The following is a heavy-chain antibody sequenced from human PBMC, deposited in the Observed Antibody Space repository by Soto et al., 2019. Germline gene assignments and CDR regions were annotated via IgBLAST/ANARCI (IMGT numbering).Heavy chain of an antibody. J-gene: IGHJ1*01. CDR1: GYTFIGYY. D-gene: IGHD3-10*01. Sequence: AASVKVSCKTSGYTFIGYYVHWVRQVPGQGLEWMGWINPNNGGTKYAQRFQGRLTMTRDTSINTAYMELSRLTTDDTALYYCARRRGNYPITEFLQYWGQGTLVTVSS. CDR3: ARRRGNYPITEFLQY. CDR2: INPNNGGT. V-gene: IGHV1-2*02.